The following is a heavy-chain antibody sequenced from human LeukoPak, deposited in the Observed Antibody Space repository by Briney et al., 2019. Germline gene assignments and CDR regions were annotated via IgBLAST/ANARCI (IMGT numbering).Heavy chain of an antibody. Sequence: SETLSLTCIVSCASFANHHWSWIRQRPGKGLEWIGNNWGADYNPSLRSRVSISLDASKTQFSLSLTSVTAADTAIYFCAVYFAGHGGRGSWGPGAQVTVSS. J-gene: IGHJ4*02. V-gene: IGHV4-4*09. CDR3: AVYFAGHGGRGS. CDR1: CASFANHH. D-gene: IGHD4-23*01. CDR2: NWGA.